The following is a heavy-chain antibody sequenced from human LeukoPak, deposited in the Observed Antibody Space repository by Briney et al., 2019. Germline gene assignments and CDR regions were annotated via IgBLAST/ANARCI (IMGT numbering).Heavy chain of an antibody. Sequence: GGSLRLSCTASGLSFSNAWMWWCRQAPGKGLEWVVRIISRTSGGATDYAAPVRGRFTISRADSQNTLYLQMNSLKTEDTAVNYCTTYRYSYDVSDYSYFDYWGQGIPVTVSS. CDR1: GLSFSNAW. D-gene: IGHD2-15*01. J-gene: IGHJ4*02. CDR2: IISRTSGGAT. V-gene: IGHV3-15*01. CDR3: TTYRYSYDVSDYSYFDY.